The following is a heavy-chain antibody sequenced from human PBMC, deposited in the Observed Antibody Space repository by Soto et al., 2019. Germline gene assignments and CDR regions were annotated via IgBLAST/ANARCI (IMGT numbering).Heavy chain of an antibody. V-gene: IGHV3-23*01. CDR2: ISSGGEST. Sequence: GGSLILSCAASGFTFSGDAMSWVRQAPGKGLEWVSAISSGGESTYYADSVKGRFTISRDNSKNTLYLQMSSLRAEDTAVYYCAKTGGWDGRNYWGQGTLVTVSS. CDR3: AKTGGWDGRNY. D-gene: IGHD6-19*01. CDR1: GFTFSGDA. J-gene: IGHJ4*02.